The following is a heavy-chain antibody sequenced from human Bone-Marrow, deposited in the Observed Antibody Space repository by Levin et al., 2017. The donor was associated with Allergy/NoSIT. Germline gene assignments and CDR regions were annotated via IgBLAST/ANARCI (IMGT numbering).Heavy chain of an antibody. J-gene: IGHJ4*02. CDR2: IFYTGNT. CDR1: GASISSYY. D-gene: IGHD1-26*01. Sequence: GSLRLSCTVSGASISSYYWGWIRQPPGKGLEFVVNIFYTGNTIYNPSLKSRVTISLDTSKNQFSLKLSSVTAADTAMYYCARHQYGVGSAHWGKGTLVTVAS. CDR3: ARHQYGVGSAH. V-gene: IGHV4-59*08.